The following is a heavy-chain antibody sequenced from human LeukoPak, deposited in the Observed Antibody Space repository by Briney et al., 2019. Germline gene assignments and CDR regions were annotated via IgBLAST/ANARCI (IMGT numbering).Heavy chain of an antibody. J-gene: IGHJ4*02. Sequence: PGGSLRLSCAASGFTFNSYSMNWVRQAPGKGLEYVSAISSNGGSTYYANSVKGRFTISRDNSKNTLYLQMGSLRAEDMAVYYCARVTASSGWYGDYWGQGTLVTVSS. CDR1: GFTFNSYS. CDR2: ISSNGGST. CDR3: ARVTASSGWYGDY. D-gene: IGHD6-19*01. V-gene: IGHV3-64*01.